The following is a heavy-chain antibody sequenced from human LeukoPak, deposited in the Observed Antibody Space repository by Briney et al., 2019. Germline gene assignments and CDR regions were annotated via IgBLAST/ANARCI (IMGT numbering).Heavy chain of an antibody. J-gene: IGHJ4*02. V-gene: IGHV1-2*02. Sequence: ASVKVSCKASGYTFTSYYMHWVRQAPGQGLEWMGWINPNSGGTNYAQKFQGRVTMTRDTSISTAYMELSRLTSDDTAVYYCARQYSSGWCYDYWGQGTLVTVSS. CDR2: INPNSGGT. D-gene: IGHD6-19*01. CDR1: GYTFTSYY. CDR3: ARQYSSGWCYDY.